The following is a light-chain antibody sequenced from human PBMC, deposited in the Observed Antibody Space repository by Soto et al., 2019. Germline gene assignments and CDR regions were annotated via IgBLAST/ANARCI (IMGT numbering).Light chain of an antibody. CDR2: AAS. J-gene: IGKJ5*01. V-gene: IGKV1-39*01. CDR1: QSISNH. CDR3: QQSYSTPQVT. Sequence: DIQMTQSPSSLSASLEDRVIITCRASQSISNHLNWYQQKPGKAPKLLIFAASSLQSGVPSRFSGSRSGPDFTLTISSLQPEDFATYYCQQSYSTPQVTFGQGTRLEI.